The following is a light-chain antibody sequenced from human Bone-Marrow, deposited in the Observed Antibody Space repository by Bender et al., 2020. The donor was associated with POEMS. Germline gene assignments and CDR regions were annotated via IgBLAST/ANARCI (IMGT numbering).Light chain of an antibody. CDR3: QTWDSTTASVI. CDR1: ASDRGTTP. Sequence: QSVLTQPPSASATPGQRVTISCSRSASDRGTTPINWYQHLPGTAPKLIIYNSDQRPSGVPDRFSGSNSGNTATLTISGVLPVDEADYYCQTWDSTTASVIFGGGTKVTVL. CDR2: NSD. V-gene: IGLV1-44*01. J-gene: IGLJ2*01.